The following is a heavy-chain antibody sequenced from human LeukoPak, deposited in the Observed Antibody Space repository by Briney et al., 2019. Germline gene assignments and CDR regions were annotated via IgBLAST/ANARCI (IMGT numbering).Heavy chain of an antibody. CDR2: ISYDGSNK. CDR3: ARGRGITTQMTGYYFDY. Sequence: GGPLRLSCAASGFTFSSYAMHWVRQAPGKGLEWVAVISYDGSNKYYADSVKGRFTISRDNSKNTLYLQMNSLRAEDTAVYYCARGRGITTQMTGYYFDYWGQGTLVTVSS. J-gene: IGHJ4*02. D-gene: IGHD3-16*01. V-gene: IGHV3-30*04. CDR1: GFTFSSYA.